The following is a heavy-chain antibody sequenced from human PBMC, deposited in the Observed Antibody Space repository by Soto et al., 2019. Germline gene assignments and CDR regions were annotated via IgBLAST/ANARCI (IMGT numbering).Heavy chain of an antibody. J-gene: IGHJ6*02. CDR2: ISSSSSTI. CDR3: ARVGDSSGYSYYYYYYGMDV. Sequence: GGSLRLSCAASGFTFSSYSMNWVRQAPGKGLEWVSYISSSSSTIYYADSVKGRFIISRDNAKNSLYLQMNSLRDEDTAVYYCARVGDSSGYSYYYYYYGMDVWGQGTTVTVSS. V-gene: IGHV3-48*02. CDR1: GFTFSSYS. D-gene: IGHD3-22*01.